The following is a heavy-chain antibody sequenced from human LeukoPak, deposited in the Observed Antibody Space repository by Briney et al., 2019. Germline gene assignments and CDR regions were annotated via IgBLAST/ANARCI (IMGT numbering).Heavy chain of an antibody. Sequence: SETLSLTCTVSGGSISSYYWSWIRQPAGKGLEWIGRIFTSGSTNYNPSLKSRATMSGYTSKNQFSLNLSSVTAADTAVYYCAREASGSYFYWGQGTLVTVSS. CDR3: AREASGSYFY. CDR2: IFTSGST. J-gene: IGHJ4*02. CDR1: GGSISSYY. V-gene: IGHV4-4*07. D-gene: IGHD1-26*01.